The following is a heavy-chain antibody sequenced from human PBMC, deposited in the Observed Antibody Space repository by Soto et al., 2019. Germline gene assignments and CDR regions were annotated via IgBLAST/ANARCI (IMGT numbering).Heavy chain of an antibody. V-gene: IGHV1-18*01. CDR3: AREGPAPYYYYGMDV. Sequence: QVQLVQSGGEVKKPGASVKVSCKTSGYSFTTYGISWVRQAPGQGLEWMGWISDYNGNTNYAQKLQDRVTMTTDTSRSTAYRELRRLISDDTAVYYCAREGPAPYYYYGMDVWGQGSTVTVSS. CDR1: GYSFTTYG. CDR2: ISDYNGNT. J-gene: IGHJ6*02.